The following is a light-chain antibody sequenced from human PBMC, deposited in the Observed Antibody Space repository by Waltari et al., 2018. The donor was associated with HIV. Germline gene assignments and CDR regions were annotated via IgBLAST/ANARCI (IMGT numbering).Light chain of an antibody. V-gene: IGLV2-23*02. Sequence: QSALTQPASVSGSPGQSITISCTGTSSDVGGYNLVSWYQQHPGKAPKLMIYEVSKRPSGVSNHFSGAKSGNTASLTISGLQAEDDADYYCCAYAGSTTYVIFGGGTKLTVL. CDR1: SSDVGGYNL. J-gene: IGLJ2*01. CDR2: EVS. CDR3: CAYAGSTTYVI.